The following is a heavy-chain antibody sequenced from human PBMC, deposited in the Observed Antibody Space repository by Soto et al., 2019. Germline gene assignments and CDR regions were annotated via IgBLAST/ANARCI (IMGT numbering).Heavy chain of an antibody. CDR1: GGSFSGYY. J-gene: IGHJ3*02. Sequence: SETLSLTCAVYGGSFSGYYWSWIRQPPGKGLEWIGEINHSGSTNYNPSLKSRVTISVDTSKNQFSLKLSSVTAADTAVYYCARGRSSGYYLRAFDIWGQGTMVT. V-gene: IGHV4-34*01. CDR3: ARGRSSGYYLRAFDI. CDR2: INHSGST. D-gene: IGHD3-22*01.